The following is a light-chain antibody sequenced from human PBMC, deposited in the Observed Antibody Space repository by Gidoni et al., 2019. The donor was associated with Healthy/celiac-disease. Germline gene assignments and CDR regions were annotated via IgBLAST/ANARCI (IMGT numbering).Light chain of an antibody. CDR3: QQRSNWPPT. Sequence: EIVLTQSPATLSLSPGERATLSCRASQSVSSYLAWYQQKPGHAPRLLIYDAANRATGIPARFSGSGSGTDFTLTISSLEPEDFSVYYCQQRSNWPPTFXGXTKVEIK. CDR2: DAA. CDR1: QSVSSY. V-gene: IGKV3-11*01. J-gene: IGKJ4*01.